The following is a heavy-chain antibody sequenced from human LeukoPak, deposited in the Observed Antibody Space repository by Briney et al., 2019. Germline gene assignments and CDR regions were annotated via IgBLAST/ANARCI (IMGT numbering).Heavy chain of an antibody. CDR1: GYTFTGYY. J-gene: IGHJ6*02. D-gene: IGHD6-13*01. V-gene: IGHV1-2*04. Sequence: ASVKVSCKASGYTFTGYYMHWVRQAPGQGLEWMGWINPNSGGTNYAQKFQGWVTMTRDTSISTAYMELSRLRSDDTAVYYCARGKQLVHPNYYGMDVWGQGTTVTVSS. CDR2: INPNSGGT. CDR3: ARGKQLVHPNYYGMDV.